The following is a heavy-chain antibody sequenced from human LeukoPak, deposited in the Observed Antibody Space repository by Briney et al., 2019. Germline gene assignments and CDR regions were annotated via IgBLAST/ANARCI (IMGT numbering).Heavy chain of an antibody. Sequence: QPGGSLRLSCAASGFTFNNYWMSWVRQAPGKGLEWVANIKQDGSQKYYVDSVKGRFTISRDNAKNSLYLQMNSLRAEDTALYYCARSGSYNWFDPWGQGTLVTVSS. CDR2: IKQDGSQK. CDR1: GFTFNNYW. CDR3: ARSGSYNWFDP. J-gene: IGHJ5*02. V-gene: IGHV3-7*03. D-gene: IGHD3-10*01.